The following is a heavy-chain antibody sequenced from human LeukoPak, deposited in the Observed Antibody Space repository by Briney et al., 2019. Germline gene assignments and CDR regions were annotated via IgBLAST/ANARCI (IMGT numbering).Heavy chain of an antibody. V-gene: IGHV4-59*10. CDR2: IYTSGST. J-gene: IGHJ3*02. CDR1: GESFSGYS. D-gene: IGHD3-22*01. CDR3: ARLPLATYYDSSGSVVYAFDI. Sequence: SETLSLTCVVYGESFSGYSWSWIRQPAGKGLEWIGRIYTSGSTNYNPSLKSRVTMSVDTSKNQFSLKVSSVTAADTAVYYCARLPLATYYDSSGSVVYAFDIWGQGTMVTVSS.